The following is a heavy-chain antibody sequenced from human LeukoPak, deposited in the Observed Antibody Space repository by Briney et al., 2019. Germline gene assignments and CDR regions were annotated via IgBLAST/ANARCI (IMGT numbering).Heavy chain of an antibody. CDR3: AGNYYGSGSYYSEDRY. D-gene: IGHD3-10*01. J-gene: IGHJ4*02. Sequence: NPSETLSLTCTVSGGSISSGSYYWSWIRQPAGKGLEWIGRMYTSGTTNYNPSLKSRVTISVDTSKNQFSLKLSSVTAADTAVYYCAGNYYGSGSYYSEDRYWGQGTLVTVSS. V-gene: IGHV4-61*02. CDR2: MYTSGTT. CDR1: GGSISSGSYY.